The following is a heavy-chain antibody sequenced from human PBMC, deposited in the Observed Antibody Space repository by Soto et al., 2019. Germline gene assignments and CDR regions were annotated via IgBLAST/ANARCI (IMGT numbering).Heavy chain of an antibody. CDR1: GGSISSGGYY. J-gene: IGHJ3*02. CDR2: IYYSGST. V-gene: IGHV4-31*03. CDR3: ARKFCSSTSFYIGSAVFDI. D-gene: IGHD2-2*02. Sequence: PSETLSPTCTVSGGSISSGGYYWSWIRQHPGKGLEWIGYIYYSGSTYYNPSLKSRVTISVDTSKNQFSLKLSSVTAADTAVYYSARKFCSSTSFYIGSAVFDIGGKGTMVTVSS.